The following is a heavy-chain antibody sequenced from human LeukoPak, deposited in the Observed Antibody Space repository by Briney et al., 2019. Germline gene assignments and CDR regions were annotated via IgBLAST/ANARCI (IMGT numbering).Heavy chain of an antibody. D-gene: IGHD1-26*01. CDR3: ARDWRSGTYYLDY. CDR2: IWYDATEK. V-gene: IGHV3-33*01. Sequence: PGGSLRLSCSASGFTFSRHGMHWVRQAPGKGLEWVAVIWYDATEKYYADSVKGRFTVSRDNAKNSLYLQMNSLRAEDTAVYYCARDWRSGTYYLDYWGQGTLVTVSS. CDR1: GFTFSRHG. J-gene: IGHJ4*02.